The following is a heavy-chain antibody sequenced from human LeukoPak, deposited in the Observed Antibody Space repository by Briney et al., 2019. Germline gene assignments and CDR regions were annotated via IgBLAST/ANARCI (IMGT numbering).Heavy chain of an antibody. V-gene: IGHV1-18*01. D-gene: IGHD4-23*01. Sequence: ASVKVSCKASGYTFTSYDISWVRQAPGQGVEGMGWISAYNGNTNYAQKLQGRVTMTTDTSTCTAYMELRSLRSDDTAVYYCARYYGGNNGILNWFDPWGQGTLVTVSS. CDR3: ARYYGGNNGILNWFDP. J-gene: IGHJ5*02. CDR1: GYTFTSYD. CDR2: ISAYNGNT.